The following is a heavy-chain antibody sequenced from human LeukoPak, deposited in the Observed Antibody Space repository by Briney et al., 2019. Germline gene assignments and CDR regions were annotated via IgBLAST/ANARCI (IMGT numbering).Heavy chain of an antibody. J-gene: IGHJ4*02. V-gene: IGHV4-31*03. CDR3: ASSGPAAALFDY. Sequence: SETLSLTCTVSGGSVSSGTYYWSWIRQPPGKGLEWIGYIYYSGSTYYNPSLKSRVTISVDTSKNQFSLKLSSVTAADTAVYYCASSGPAAALFDYWGQGTLVTVSS. CDR1: GGSVSSGTYY. D-gene: IGHD2-2*01. CDR2: IYYSGST.